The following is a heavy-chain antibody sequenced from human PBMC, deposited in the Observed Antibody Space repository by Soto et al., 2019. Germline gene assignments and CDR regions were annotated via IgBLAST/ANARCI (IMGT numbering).Heavy chain of an antibody. CDR2: IYYSGST. CDR3: ASSSSSSWFDP. CDR1: GGSISSGGYY. Sequence: PSETLSLTCTVSGGSISSGGYYWSWIRQHPGRGLEWIGYIYYSGSTYYNPSLKSRVTISVDTSKNQFSLKLSSVTAADTAVYYCASSSSSSWFDPWGQGTLVTVSS. V-gene: IGHV4-31*03. D-gene: IGHD6-6*01. J-gene: IGHJ5*02.